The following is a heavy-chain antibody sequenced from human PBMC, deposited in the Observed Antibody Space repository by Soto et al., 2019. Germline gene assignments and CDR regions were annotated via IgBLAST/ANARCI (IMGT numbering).Heavy chain of an antibody. V-gene: IGHV3-53*01. CDR3: ARGDSYDNSGYSFDY. J-gene: IGHJ4*02. CDR1: GFTVSSNY. Sequence: EVHLVESGGGLIQPGGSLRLSCAASGFTVSSNYMSWVRQAPGKGLEWVSVIYSGGSTNCADSVKGRFTISRDNSKNTLYLQMNSLRAEDTAVYYCARGDSYDNSGYSFDYWGQGTLVTVSS. D-gene: IGHD3-22*01. CDR2: IYSGGST.